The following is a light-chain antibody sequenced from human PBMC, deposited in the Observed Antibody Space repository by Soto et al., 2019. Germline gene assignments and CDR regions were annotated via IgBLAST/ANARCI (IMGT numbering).Light chain of an antibody. V-gene: IGLV2-8*01. Sequence: QSVLTQPPSAARSPGQSVTISCTGTNSDVGGYNYVPWYQQHPGKAPKLMIYAVSKRPSGVPDRFPGSKSGHTASLTVSGLQAQDEADYYCSSYAGSNNFDFGTGTKVTVL. CDR3: SSYAGSNNFD. CDR1: NSDVGGYNY. J-gene: IGLJ1*01. CDR2: AVS.